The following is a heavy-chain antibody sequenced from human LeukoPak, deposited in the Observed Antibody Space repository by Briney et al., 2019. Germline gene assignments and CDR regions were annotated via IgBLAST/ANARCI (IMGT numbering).Heavy chain of an antibody. CDR1: GFTFSSYY. CDR3: ARSFSNTVRGVGDS. J-gene: IGHJ4*02. V-gene: IGHV3-48*03. Sequence: GGSLRLSCAASGFTFSSYYMNWVRQAPGKGLEWVSYISSSGSTIYYADSVKGRFTISRDNAKNTLYLQMNSLRVEDTALYYCARSFSNTVRGVGDSWGQGALVTVSS. D-gene: IGHD3-10*01. CDR2: ISSSGSTI.